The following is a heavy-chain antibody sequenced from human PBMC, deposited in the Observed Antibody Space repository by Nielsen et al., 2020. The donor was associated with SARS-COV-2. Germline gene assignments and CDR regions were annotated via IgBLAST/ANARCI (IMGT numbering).Heavy chain of an antibody. V-gene: IGHV1-2*04. CDR3: ARGIPGIAAAGTEGFGY. J-gene: IGHJ4*02. CDR1: GYTFTGYY. CDR2: INPNSGGT. D-gene: IGHD6-13*01. Sequence: ASVKVSCKASGYTFTGYYMHWVRQAPGQGLEWMGWINPNSGGTNYAQKFQGWVTMTRDTSISTAYMELSRPRSDDTAVYYCARGIPGIAAAGTEGFGYWGQGTLVTVSS.